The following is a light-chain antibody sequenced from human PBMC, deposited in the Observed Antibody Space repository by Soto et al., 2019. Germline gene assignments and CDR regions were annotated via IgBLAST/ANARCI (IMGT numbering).Light chain of an antibody. V-gene: IGKV3-20*01. Sequence: EIVLTQSPGTLSLSPRERATLSCRASQSVSSSYLAWYQQKPGHAPRLLIYGASSRATGIPDRFSGSGSGTDFTLTISRLEPEDFAVYYCQQYGSSLVTFGQGTKLEIK. CDR2: GAS. CDR3: QQYGSSLVT. J-gene: IGKJ2*01. CDR1: QSVSSSY.